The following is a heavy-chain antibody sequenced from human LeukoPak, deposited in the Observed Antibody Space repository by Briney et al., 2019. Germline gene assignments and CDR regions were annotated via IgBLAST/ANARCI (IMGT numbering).Heavy chain of an antibody. J-gene: IGHJ4*02. D-gene: IGHD5-12*01. CDR1: GFTFNTYV. CDR2: MSGSGSST. Sequence: GALRLSCAASGFTFNTYVISWVRQAPGKGLEWVSSMSGSGSSTYYADSVKGRFTISRDNAKNSLYLQMNSLRADDTAVYYCAREGSGYDDRLFDYWGPGTLAAVSS. V-gene: IGHV3-23*01. CDR3: AREGSGYDDRLFDY.